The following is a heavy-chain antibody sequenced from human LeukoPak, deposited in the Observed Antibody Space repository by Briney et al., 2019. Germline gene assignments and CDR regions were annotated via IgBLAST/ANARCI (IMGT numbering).Heavy chain of an antibody. CDR1: GFTFDDYA. CDR2: ISWNSGSI. V-gene: IGHV3-9*01. D-gene: IGHD3-22*01. Sequence: PGGSLRLSCAASGFTFDDYAMHWVRQAPGKGLEWVSGISWNSGSIGYADSVKGRFTISRDNAKNSLYLQMNSLRAEDTAVYYCARDGDYYDSSGYLGYFDYWGQGTLVTVSS. J-gene: IGHJ4*02. CDR3: ARDGDYYDSSGYLGYFDY.